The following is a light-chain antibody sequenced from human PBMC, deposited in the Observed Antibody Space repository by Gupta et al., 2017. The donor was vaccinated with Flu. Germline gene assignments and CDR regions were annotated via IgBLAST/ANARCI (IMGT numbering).Light chain of an antibody. CDR2: AAS. CDR1: QSINSY. CDR3: QQTQSAPFT. V-gene: IGKV1-39*01. J-gene: IGKJ2*01. Sequence: DIQMTQSPSSMSASVGDRVTITCRASQSINSYLNWYQQKPGKAPKLLIFAASSVQSGVPSTFSGSGSGTDFTLTISSLQPEDFATYYCQQTQSAPFTFGQGTELEI.